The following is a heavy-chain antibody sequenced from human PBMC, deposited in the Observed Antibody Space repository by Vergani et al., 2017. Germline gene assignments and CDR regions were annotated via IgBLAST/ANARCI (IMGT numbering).Heavy chain of an antibody. CDR1: GFTFSTYA. Sequence: EVQLVESGGGLVQPGGSLRLSCAASGFTFSTYAMTWVRQAPGKGLEWVSTISSDGGSTYYADSVKGRFTISRDNSKNTLSLQMNSLTAEDTAVYYCAGGGNYYDSTGVGPGGSFDWGPGTLVTVSS. J-gene: IGHJ4*02. CDR2: ISSDGGST. V-gene: IGHV3-23*04. CDR3: AGGGNYYDSTGVGPGGSFD. D-gene: IGHD3-22*01.